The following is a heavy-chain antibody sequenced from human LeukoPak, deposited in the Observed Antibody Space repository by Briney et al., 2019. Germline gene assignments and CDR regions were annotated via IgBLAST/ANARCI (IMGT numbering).Heavy chain of an antibody. CDR1: GFTFSSYG. CDR3: AKGTKAVVATGNWFDP. V-gene: IGHV3-30*02. J-gene: IGHJ5*02. D-gene: IGHD6-19*01. Sequence: GGSLRLSCAASGFTFSSYGMQWVRDAPDKGLGWVSFIRYDGGNNNYADSVKGRITISTDNSKNTLYLQMNSLRAEDTAVYYCAKGTKAVVATGNWFDPWGQGTLVTVSS. CDR2: IRYDGGNN.